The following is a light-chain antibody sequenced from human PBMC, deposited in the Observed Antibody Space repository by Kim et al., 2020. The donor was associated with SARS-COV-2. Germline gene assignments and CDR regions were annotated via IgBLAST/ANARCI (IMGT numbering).Light chain of an antibody. J-gene: IGLJ3*02. CDR1: SSSIGDNP. CDR2: GDD. Sequence: GQRVTISCSGISSSIGDNPVSWYQQFPGTAPKLLIYGDDQRPSGVPDRFSGSKSGTSASLAISGLQSGDDTDYFCATWDDSLYGRVFGGGTQLTVL. V-gene: IGLV1-44*01. CDR3: ATWDDSLYGRV.